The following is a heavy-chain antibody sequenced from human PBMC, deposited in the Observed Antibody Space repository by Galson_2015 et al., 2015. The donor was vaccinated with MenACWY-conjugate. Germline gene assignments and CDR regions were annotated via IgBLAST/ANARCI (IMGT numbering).Heavy chain of an antibody. D-gene: IGHD1-26*01. CDR2: IRPSGDDGT. J-gene: IGHJ4*02. Sequence: SVKVSCKASGYTFTTYYMHWVRQAPGQGLEWMGIIRPSGDDGTTYAQKFQGRVTMTRDTSTSTVYMDLSSLRSEDTAVCYCVREYRGGSFDYWGQGTLVTVSP. V-gene: IGHV1-46*01. CDR3: VREYRGGSFDY. CDR1: GYTFTTYY.